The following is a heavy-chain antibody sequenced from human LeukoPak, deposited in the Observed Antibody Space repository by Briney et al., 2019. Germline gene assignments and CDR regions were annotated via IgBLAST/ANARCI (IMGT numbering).Heavy chain of an antibody. CDR3: ARAWGSSGYPYYYYMDV. CDR1: GGSISRYY. V-gene: IGHV4-59*12. D-gene: IGHD3-22*01. Sequence: SETLSLTCAVYGGSISRYYWSWIRQPPGKGLEWIGYIYYSGSTNYNPSLKSRVTISVDTSKNQFSLKLSSVTAADTAVYYCARAWGSSGYPYYYYMDVWGKGTTVTISS. CDR2: IYYSGST. J-gene: IGHJ6*03.